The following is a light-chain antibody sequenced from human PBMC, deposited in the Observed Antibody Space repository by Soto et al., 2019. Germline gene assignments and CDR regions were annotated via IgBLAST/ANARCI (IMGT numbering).Light chain of an antibody. CDR1: SSDVGSYNL. CDR2: EGS. Sequence: QSALTQPASVSGSPGQSITLSCTGTSSDVGSYNLVSWYQQHPGKAPKLMIYEGSKRPSGVSNRFSGSKSGNTASLTSSGLQAEDEDDYYCCSYAGSSTFDVVFGGGTKVTVL. V-gene: IGLV2-23*03. J-gene: IGLJ2*01. CDR3: CSYAGSSTFDVV.